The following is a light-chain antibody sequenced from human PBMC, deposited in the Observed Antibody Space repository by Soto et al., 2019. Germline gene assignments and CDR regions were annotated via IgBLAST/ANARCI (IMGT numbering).Light chain of an antibody. CDR1: SSDVGNYNY. V-gene: IGLV2-14*01. CDR3: SLYTSISTYV. Sequence: QSVLTQPASVSGSPGQSITISCTGTSSDVGNYNYVSWYQQYPGRVPKLLIYMVSNRPSGVSNRFSGSKSGNTASLTISGLQAEDEADYYCSLYTSISTYVFGTGTKVTVL. J-gene: IGLJ1*01. CDR2: MVS.